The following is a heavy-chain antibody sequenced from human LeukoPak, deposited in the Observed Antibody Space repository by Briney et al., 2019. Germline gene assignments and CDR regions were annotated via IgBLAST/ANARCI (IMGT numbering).Heavy chain of an antibody. V-gene: IGHV1-18*01. CDR3: ARIRGLAATPGWFDP. CDR2: ISANNGNT. D-gene: IGHD6-13*01. J-gene: IGHJ5*02. Sequence: GASVRVSCTASGYTFTTYGISRVRQAPGQGLEWMGWISANNGNTNYAQKFQGRVTMTRDTSISTAYMELSRLRSDDTAVYYCARIRGLAATPGWFDPWGQGTLVTVSS. CDR1: GYTFTTYG.